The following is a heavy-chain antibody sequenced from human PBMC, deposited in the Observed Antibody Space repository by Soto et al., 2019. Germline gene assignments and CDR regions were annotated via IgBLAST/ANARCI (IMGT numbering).Heavy chain of an antibody. Sequence: QVQLVQSGAEVKEPGASVKVSCKASGYTFTDYRMHWVRQAPGQGLEWMGMINPSGGSTSYAQKFQGRVTMTRDTSTSTVCMELSRLRSEDTAVYYCARERGAWGQGTLSPSPQ. D-gene: IGHD1-26*01. CDR2: INPSGGST. V-gene: IGHV1-46*01. CDR1: GYTFTDYR. CDR3: ARERGA. J-gene: IGHJ4*02.